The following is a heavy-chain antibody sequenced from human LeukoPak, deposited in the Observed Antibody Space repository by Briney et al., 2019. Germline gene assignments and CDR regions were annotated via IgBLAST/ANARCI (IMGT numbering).Heavy chain of an antibody. V-gene: IGHV3-30*18. D-gene: IGHD3-22*01. CDR3: AQGQGSGYYLPFDY. CDR2: ISYDGSNK. CDR1: GFTFSSYG. Sequence: GGSLRLSCAASGFTFSSYGMHWVRQAPGKGLERVAVISYDGSNKYYADSVKGRFTISRDNSKNTLYLQMNSLRAEDTAVYYCAQGQGSGYYLPFDYWGQGTLVTVSS. J-gene: IGHJ4*02.